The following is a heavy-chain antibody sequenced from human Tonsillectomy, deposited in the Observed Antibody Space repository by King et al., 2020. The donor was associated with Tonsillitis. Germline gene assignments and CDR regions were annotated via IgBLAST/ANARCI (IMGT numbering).Heavy chain of an antibody. J-gene: IGHJ3*02. D-gene: IGHD2-21*02. CDR2: ISYDGGNK. V-gene: IGHV3-30*04. CDR1: GFTFSSYS. Sequence: VQLVESGGGVVQPGRSLRLSCAASGFTFSSYSIHWVRQAPGKGLEWVAVISYDGGNKYYADSVKGRFTISRDNSKNTLSLQMNSLRAEDTAVYYCARSMTRDAFDIWGQGTMVTVSS. CDR3: ARSMTRDAFDI.